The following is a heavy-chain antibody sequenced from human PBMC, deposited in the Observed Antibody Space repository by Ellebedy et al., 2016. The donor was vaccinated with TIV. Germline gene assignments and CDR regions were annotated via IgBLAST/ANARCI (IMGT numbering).Heavy chain of an antibody. CDR3: ARAGLGDSWLDY. J-gene: IGHJ4*02. D-gene: IGHD2-21*02. Sequence: GESLKISCAASGFTVTTNYMNWVRQAPGKGLEWVANIKQDGSEKYYVDSVKGRFTISRDNAKNSLYLQMHSLRGEDTAVYYCARAGLGDSWLDYWGQGTLVTVSS. CDR1: GFTVTTNY. CDR2: IKQDGSEK. V-gene: IGHV3-7*01.